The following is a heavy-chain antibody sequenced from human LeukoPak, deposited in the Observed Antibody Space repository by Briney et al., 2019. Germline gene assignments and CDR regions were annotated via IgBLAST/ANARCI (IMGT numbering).Heavy chain of an antibody. CDR2: IIPIFGTA. V-gene: IGHV1-69*13. J-gene: IGHJ4*02. CDR3: ARSKSPNGSGSYYHY. Sequence: SVKVSCKASGGTFSSYAISWVRQAPGQGLEWMGGIIPIFGTANYAQKFQGRVTITADESTSTAYMELSSLRSEDTAVYYCARSKSPNGSGSYYHYWGQGTLVTVSS. CDR1: GGTFSSYA. D-gene: IGHD3-10*01.